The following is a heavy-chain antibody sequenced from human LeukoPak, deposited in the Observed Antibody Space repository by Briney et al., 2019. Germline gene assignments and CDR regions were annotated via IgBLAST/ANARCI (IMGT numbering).Heavy chain of an antibody. Sequence: SETLSLXCAVYGGSFSGYYWSWIRQPPGKGLEWIGEINHSGSTNYNPSLKSRVTISVDTSKNQFSLKLSSVTAADTAVYYCAREPGLPEGGAFDIWGQGTMVTVSS. J-gene: IGHJ3*02. CDR3: AREPGLPEGGAFDI. V-gene: IGHV4-34*01. CDR2: INHSGST. CDR1: GGSFSGYY. D-gene: IGHD1-14*01.